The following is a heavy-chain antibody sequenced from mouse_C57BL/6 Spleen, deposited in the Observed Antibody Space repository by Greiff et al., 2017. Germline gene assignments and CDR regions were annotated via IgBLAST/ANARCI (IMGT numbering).Heavy chain of an antibody. CDR2: ISNGGGST. V-gene: IGHV5-12*01. CDR1: GFTFSDYY. Sequence: EVKLVESGGGLVQPGGSLKLSCAASGFTFSDYYMYWVRQTPEKRLEWVAYISNGGGSTYYPDTVKGRFTISRDNAKNTLYLQMSRLKSEDTAMYYCARLDSSGYGWFAYWGQGTLVTVSA. J-gene: IGHJ3*01. CDR3: ARLDSSGYGWFAY. D-gene: IGHD3-2*02.